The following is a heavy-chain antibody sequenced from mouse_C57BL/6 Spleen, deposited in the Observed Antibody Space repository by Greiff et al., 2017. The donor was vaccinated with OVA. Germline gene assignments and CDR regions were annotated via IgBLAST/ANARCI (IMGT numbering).Heavy chain of an antibody. D-gene: IGHD1-1*01. CDR1: GYTFTSYW. V-gene: IGHV1-61*01. CDR3: ARGGYGSSPLAMDY. Sequence: VQLQQPGAELVRPGSSVKLSCKASGYTFTSYWMDWVKQRPGQGLEWIGNIYPSDSETHYNQKFKDKATLTVDKSSSTAYMQLSSLTSEDSAVYYCARGGYGSSPLAMDYWGQGTSVTVSS. CDR2: IYPSDSET. J-gene: IGHJ4*01.